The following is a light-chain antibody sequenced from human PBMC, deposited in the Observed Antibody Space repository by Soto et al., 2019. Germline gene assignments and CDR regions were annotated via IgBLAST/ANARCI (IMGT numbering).Light chain of an antibody. V-gene: IGKV3-15*01. CDR3: QQYNKWPDT. J-gene: IGKJ2*01. CDR1: QSVSIH. CDR2: SAS. Sequence: EIVMTQSPATLSVSPGEGATLSCRASQSVSIHLSWYQQTPGQAPRLLIYSASTRAAGIPARFSGSGSGTEFTLTISRLQSEDFAVYYCQQYNKWPDTFGQGTKLEIK.